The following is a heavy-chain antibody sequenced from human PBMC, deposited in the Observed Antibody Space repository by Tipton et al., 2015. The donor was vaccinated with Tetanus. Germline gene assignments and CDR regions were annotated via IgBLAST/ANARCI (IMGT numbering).Heavy chain of an antibody. J-gene: IGHJ4*02. CDR2: IYHGGTT. V-gene: IGHV4-4*02. D-gene: IGHD3-3*01. CDR1: GGSIRSSNW. CDR3: ARESITIFGVVSIDY. Sequence: GLVKPSGTLSLTCAVSGGSIRSSNWWSWVRQTPGKGLEWIGEIYHGGTTNYNPSLKSRVTMSVDNSKNQFSLKLNSVTAADTAVYYCARESITIFGVVSIDYWGQGTLVTVSS.